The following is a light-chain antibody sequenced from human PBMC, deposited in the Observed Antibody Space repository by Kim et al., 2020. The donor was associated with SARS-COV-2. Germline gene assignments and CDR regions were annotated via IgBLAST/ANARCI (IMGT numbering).Light chain of an antibody. CDR2: AAS. Sequence: SVGDRVTITCRASQSISSYLNWYQQKPGKAPNLLIYAASSLQSGVPSRFSGSGSGTDFTLTISSLQPEDFATYYCQQSYSTPPFTFGPGTKVDIK. V-gene: IGKV1-39*01. CDR1: QSISSY. CDR3: QQSYSTPPFT. J-gene: IGKJ3*01.